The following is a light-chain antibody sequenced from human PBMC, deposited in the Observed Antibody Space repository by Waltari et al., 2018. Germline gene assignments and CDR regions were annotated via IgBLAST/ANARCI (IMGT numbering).Light chain of an antibody. CDR1: SSSVGSYYY. V-gene: IGLV2-11*01. CDR2: DVT. J-gene: IGLJ2*01. Sequence: QSALTQPRPVSGSPGQSVTIPCTGTSSSVGSYYYVSWYQQHPGKAPKLMIYDVTKRPSGVPDRFSGSKSGNTASLTISGLQAEDEADYYCCSYTGSYTEIFGGGTKLTVL. CDR3: CSYTGSYTEI.